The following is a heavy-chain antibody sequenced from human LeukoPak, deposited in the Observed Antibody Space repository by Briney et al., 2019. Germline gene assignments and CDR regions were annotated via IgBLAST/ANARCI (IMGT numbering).Heavy chain of an antibody. Sequence: PSETLSLTCTVSGGSISSGSYYWSWIRQPAGKGLEWIGRIYTSGSTNYNPSLKSRVTISVDTSKNQFSLKLSSVTAADTAVYYCAREDSTVVAYDYWGQGTLVTVSS. J-gene: IGHJ4*02. CDR2: IYTSGST. CDR1: GGSISSGSYY. V-gene: IGHV4-61*02. D-gene: IGHD4-23*01. CDR3: AREDSTVVAYDY.